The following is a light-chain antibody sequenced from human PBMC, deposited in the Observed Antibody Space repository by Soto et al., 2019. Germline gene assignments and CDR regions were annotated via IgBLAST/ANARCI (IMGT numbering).Light chain of an antibody. V-gene: IGLV1-51*01. CDR2: DDN. Sequence: QSVLTQPPSVSAAPGQKVTISCSGSSSNIGKNSVSWYQHLPGMAPELLIYDDNKRPFGIPDRISASKSGTSASLGITGLQTEDEADYYCGTWDSSLSAVVFGGGTSSPS. J-gene: IGLJ2*01. CDR3: GTWDSSLSAVV. CDR1: SSNIGKNS.